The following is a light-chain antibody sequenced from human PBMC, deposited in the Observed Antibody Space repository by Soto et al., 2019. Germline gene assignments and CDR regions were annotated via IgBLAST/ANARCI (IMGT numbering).Light chain of an antibody. Sequence: QSALTQPASVSGSPGQSITISCTGTSSDVGSYNLVSWYQQHPGKAPKLMIYEVSKRPSGVSNRFSGSKSGNTASLTISGLQAEDEADYYCCSDAGSRTPLIFGTGTKLTVL. CDR3: CSDAGSRTPLI. V-gene: IGLV2-23*02. J-gene: IGLJ1*01. CDR2: EVS. CDR1: SSDVGSYNL.